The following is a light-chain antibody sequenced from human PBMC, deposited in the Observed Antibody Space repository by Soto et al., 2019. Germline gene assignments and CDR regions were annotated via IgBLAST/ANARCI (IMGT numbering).Light chain of an antibody. CDR1: QSIRSNY. V-gene: IGKV3D-7*01. CDR2: GAS. CDR3: QQDYRM. Sequence: EIIMTQSPATLSVSPGERATLSCRASQSIRSNYLSWYQQKPGQAPRLLIYGASTRATGIPARFSGSGSGTDFTLTISSLQPEDFAVYYCQQDYRMFGQGTKVDIK. J-gene: IGKJ1*01.